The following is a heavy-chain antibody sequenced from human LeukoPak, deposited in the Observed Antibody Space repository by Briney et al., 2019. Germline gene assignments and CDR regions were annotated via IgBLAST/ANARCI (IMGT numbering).Heavy chain of an antibody. D-gene: IGHD2-2*01. CDR1: AFTFTNYW. Sequence: GGSLRLSCAASAFTFTNYWMSWVRQAPGKGLEWVANIKEDGSEKYYVDSVKGRFTISRDNAKNPLYLQMNSLRAEDTAVYYCVRDNCTGTSCHHFDYWGQGTLVTVSS. CDR3: VRDNCTGTSCHHFDY. V-gene: IGHV3-7*01. CDR2: IKEDGSEK. J-gene: IGHJ4*02.